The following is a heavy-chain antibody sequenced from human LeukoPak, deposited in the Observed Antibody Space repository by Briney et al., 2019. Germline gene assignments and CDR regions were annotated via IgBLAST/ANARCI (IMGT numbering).Heavy chain of an antibody. CDR2: MYYSGST. Sequence: PSETLSLTCTVSGGSISSYYWSWIRQPPGKGLEWIGYMYYSGSTNYNPSLKSRVTISLDTSKNKFSLKLSSVTAADTAVYYCARNICWFDPWGQGTLVTVSS. J-gene: IGHJ5*02. CDR3: ARNICWFDP. V-gene: IGHV4-59*01. D-gene: IGHD2/OR15-2a*01. CDR1: GGSISSYY.